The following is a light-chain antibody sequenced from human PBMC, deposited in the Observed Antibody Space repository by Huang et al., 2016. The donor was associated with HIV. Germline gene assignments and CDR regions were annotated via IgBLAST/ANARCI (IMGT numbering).Light chain of an antibody. Sequence: IVLTQSPATLSLSPGERATLTCGASQSVRNNYVAWYQQKPGLAPRLLIYDAHVRATGIPDRFSGSGSGTDFTLTISRLEPEDFAMYYCQQYSTSSYTFGQGTKVDI. CDR1: QSVRNNY. V-gene: IGKV3D-20*01. CDR2: DAH. CDR3: QQYSTSSYT. J-gene: IGKJ2*01.